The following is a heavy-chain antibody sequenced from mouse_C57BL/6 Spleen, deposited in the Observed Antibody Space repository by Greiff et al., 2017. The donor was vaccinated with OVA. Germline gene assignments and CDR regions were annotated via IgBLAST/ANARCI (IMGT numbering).Heavy chain of an antibody. Sequence: QVQLQQPGAELVKPGASVKLSCKASGYTFTSYWMQWVKQRPGQGLEWIGEIDPSDSYTNYNQKFKGKATLTVDTSSNTADMQLSSRTSEDAEVYYFASGRLREGAWFADWGQGTLVTVSA. CDR2: IDPSDSYT. D-gene: IGHD2-4*01. V-gene: IGHV1-50*01. CDR3: ASGRLREGAWFAD. J-gene: IGHJ3*01. CDR1: GYTFTSYW.